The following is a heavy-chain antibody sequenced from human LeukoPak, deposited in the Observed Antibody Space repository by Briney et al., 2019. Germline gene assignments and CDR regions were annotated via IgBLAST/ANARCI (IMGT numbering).Heavy chain of an antibody. CDR2: IYYSGST. Sequence: PSETLSLTCTVSGGSISSSSYYWGWIRQPPGKGLEWIGSIYYSGSTYYNPSLKSRVTISVDTSKNQFSLKLSSVTAADTAVYYCARDGVIVGATTFDYWGQGTLVTVSS. CDR1: GGSISSSSYY. J-gene: IGHJ4*02. D-gene: IGHD1-26*01. V-gene: IGHV4-39*07. CDR3: ARDGVIVGATTFDY.